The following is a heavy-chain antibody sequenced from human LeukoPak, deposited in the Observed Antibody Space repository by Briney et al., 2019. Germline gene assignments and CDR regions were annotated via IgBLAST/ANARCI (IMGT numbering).Heavy chain of an antibody. Sequence: SETLSLTCSVYGGSFSGYYWSWIHQPPGKGLEWIGEINHSGFTNYNPSLKSRVTISVDTSKNHFSLKLSSVTAADTAVYYCARTPYYYYYGMDVWGQGTTVTVSS. CDR1: GGSFSGYY. J-gene: IGHJ6*02. CDR2: INHSGFT. V-gene: IGHV4-34*01. CDR3: ARTPYYYYYGMDV. D-gene: IGHD2-15*01.